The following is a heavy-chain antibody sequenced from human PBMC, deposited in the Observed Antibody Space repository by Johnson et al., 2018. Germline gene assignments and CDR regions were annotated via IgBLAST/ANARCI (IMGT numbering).Heavy chain of an antibody. J-gene: IGHJ1*01. CDR2: ISGSGGST. CDR3: AKALGDYCCRSSGYLYFHH. Sequence: EVQLVESGGGLVQPGGSLRLSCAASKFTFSTYAMSWVRQAPGKGLEWVSAISGSGGSTYYADSVKGRFTISRDNSKNTLFLQRNSLRTKDTAVYFFAKALGDYCCRSSGYLYFHHWGQGTLVTVSS. D-gene: IGHD2-2*01. CDR1: KFTFSTYA. V-gene: IGHV3-23*04.